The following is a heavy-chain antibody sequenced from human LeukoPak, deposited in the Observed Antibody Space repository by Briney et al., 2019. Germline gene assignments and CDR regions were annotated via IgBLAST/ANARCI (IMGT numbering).Heavy chain of an antibody. CDR3: ARETADVDTVYLDY. Sequence: GGSLRLSCAASGFTFSSYSMNWVRQAPGKGLEWVSSISSSSSYIYYADSVKGRFTISRDNAKNSLYLQMNSLRAEDTAVYYCARETADVDTVYLDYWGQGTLVTVSS. CDR2: ISSSSSYI. J-gene: IGHJ4*02. CDR1: GFTFSSYS. D-gene: IGHD5-18*01. V-gene: IGHV3-21*01.